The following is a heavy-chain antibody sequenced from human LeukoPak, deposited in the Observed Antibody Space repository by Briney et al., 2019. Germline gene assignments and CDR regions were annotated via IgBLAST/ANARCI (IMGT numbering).Heavy chain of an antibody. CDR2: ISTSGGTI. J-gene: IGHJ6*02. Sequence: PGGSLRLSCAVSGFTFSDYYMSWIRQAPGKGLERVSYISTSGGTIYYADSVKGRFTISRDNAKNSLYLQMNSLRAEDTAVYYCARDSRLERRYYYGMDVWGQGTTVTASS. D-gene: IGHD1-1*01. CDR3: ARDSRLERRYYYGMDV. V-gene: IGHV3-11*01. CDR1: GFTFSDYY.